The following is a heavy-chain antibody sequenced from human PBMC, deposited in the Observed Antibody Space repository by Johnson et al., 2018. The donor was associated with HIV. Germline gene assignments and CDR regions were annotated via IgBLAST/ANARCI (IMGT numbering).Heavy chain of an antibody. CDR1: GFTVSSNY. J-gene: IGHJ3*02. CDR3: ARVGDGSCYTTSDAFDI. V-gene: IGHV3-66*01. Sequence: VQLVESGGGVVQPGRSLRLSCAASGFTVSSNYMSWVRQAPGKGLEWVSTIYSGGSTYYADSVKGRFTISRDNSKNTLYLQMNSLRAEDTAVYYCARVGDGSCYTTSDAFDIWGQGTMVTVSS. CDR2: IYSGGST. D-gene: IGHD2-15*01.